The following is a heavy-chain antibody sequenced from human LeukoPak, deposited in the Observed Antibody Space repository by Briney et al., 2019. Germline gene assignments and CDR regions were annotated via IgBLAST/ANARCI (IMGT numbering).Heavy chain of an antibody. V-gene: IGHV3-9*01. CDR3: AKDIRPGYSTGWYDY. CDR1: GFSFDDYA. Sequence: SLRLSCAASGFSFDDYAIHWVRQAPGKGLEWVSGISWNSGSIGYADSVKGRFTISRDNAKKSLYLQMNSLRAGDTALYCCAKDIRPGYSTGWYDYWGQGTLVTVSS. J-gene: IGHJ4*02. D-gene: IGHD6-19*01. CDR2: ISWNSGSI.